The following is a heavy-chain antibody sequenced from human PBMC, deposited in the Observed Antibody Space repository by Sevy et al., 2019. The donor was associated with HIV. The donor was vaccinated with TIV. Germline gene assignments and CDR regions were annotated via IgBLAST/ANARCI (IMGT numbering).Heavy chain of an antibody. CDR1: GYTFTTNA. V-gene: IGHV1-18*01. Sequence: ASVKVSCKASGYTFTTNAISWVRQTPGQGLEWMGWISGYSGNTNYAQHLQGRVTMTTDTSTSTAYMELRSLRSDDTAVDYCARGRGYFDYWGQGTLVTVSS. J-gene: IGHJ4*02. CDR3: ARGRGYFDY. CDR2: ISGYSGNT.